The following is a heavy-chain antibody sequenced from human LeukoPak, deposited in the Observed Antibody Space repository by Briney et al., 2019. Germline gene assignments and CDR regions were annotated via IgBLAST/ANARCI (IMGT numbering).Heavy chain of an antibody. CDR3: ARWDDTKDY. J-gene: IGHJ4*02. V-gene: IGHV3-30*19. CDR1: GFTFSSFG. D-gene: IGHD1-26*01. Sequence: GGSLRLSCAASGFTFSSFGMHWVRQAPGKGLEWVAFISYDGSIKYYADSVKGRFTISRDDSKNTLYLQMSGLRTEDTAVYYCARWDDTKDYWGQGTLVTVSS. CDR2: ISYDGSIK.